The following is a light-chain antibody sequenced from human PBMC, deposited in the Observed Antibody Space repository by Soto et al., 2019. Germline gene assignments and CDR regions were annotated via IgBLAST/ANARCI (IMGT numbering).Light chain of an antibody. V-gene: IGLV1-47*01. CDR1: RSNIGSNY. J-gene: IGLJ2*01. Sequence: QSVLTQPPSASGTPGPRVTISCSGTRSNIGSNYVFWYQHLPGTAPKLLIYRNNQRPSGVPDRFSGSKSGTSASLAISGLRSEDETDYYCAAWDDSLSGVVFGGGTQLTVL. CDR2: RNN. CDR3: AAWDDSLSGVV.